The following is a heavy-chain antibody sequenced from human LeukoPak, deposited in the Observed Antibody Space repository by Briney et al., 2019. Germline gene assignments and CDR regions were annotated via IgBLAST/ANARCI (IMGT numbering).Heavy chain of an antibody. Sequence: GESLKISCKGSGYSFTSYWIGWVRQMPGKGLEWMGIIYPGDSDTRYSPSFQGQVTISADKSISTAYLQWSSLKASDTAMYYCARRVGASTDSNWFDPWGRGTLVTVSS. CDR1: GYSFTSYW. CDR2: IYPGDSDT. D-gene: IGHD1-26*01. J-gene: IGHJ5*02. CDR3: ARRVGASTDSNWFDP. V-gene: IGHV5-51*01.